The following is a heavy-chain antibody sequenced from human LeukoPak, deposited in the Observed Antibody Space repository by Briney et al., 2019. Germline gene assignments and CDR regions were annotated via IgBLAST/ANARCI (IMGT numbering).Heavy chain of an antibody. CDR3: ATSPVISRD. CDR1: GFTFSDYW. D-gene: IGHD2-21*01. V-gene: IGHV3-74*03. CDR2: IYSDVRRI. Sequence: GGSLRLSCAASGFTFSDYWMHWVRQAPGKGLEWVARIYSDVRRIKYADSVKGRFTISRDNAKNTLYLQMDALRVEDTAVYYCATSPVISRDWGQGTLVTVSS. J-gene: IGHJ4*02.